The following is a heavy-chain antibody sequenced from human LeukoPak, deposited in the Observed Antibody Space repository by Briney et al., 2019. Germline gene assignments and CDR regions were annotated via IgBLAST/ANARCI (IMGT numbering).Heavy chain of an antibody. CDR2: IYYSGST. J-gene: IGHJ6*02. Sequence: SETLSLTCTVSGGSISSGDYYWSWIRQPPGKGLEWIGYIYYSGSTYYNPSLKSRVTISVDTSKNQFPLKLSSVTAADTAVYYCARCRMPNYYYYGMDVWGQGTTVTVSS. D-gene: IGHD2-2*01. CDR3: ARCRMPNYYYYGMDV. V-gene: IGHV4-30-4*01. CDR1: GGSISSGDYY.